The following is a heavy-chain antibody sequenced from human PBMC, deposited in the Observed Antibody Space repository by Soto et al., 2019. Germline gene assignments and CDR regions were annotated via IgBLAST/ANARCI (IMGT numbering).Heavy chain of an antibody. V-gene: IGHV3-11*01. D-gene: IGHD2-15*01. CDR2: ISSSGSTI. Sequence: PGGSLRLSCAASGFTFSDYYMSWIRQAPGKGLEWVSYISSSGSTIYYADSVKGRFTISRDNAKNSLYLQMNSLRAEDTAVYYCARGLRYCSGGSCYPWFDPWGQGTLVTVSS. J-gene: IGHJ5*02. CDR3: ARGLRYCSGGSCYPWFDP. CDR1: GFTFSDYY.